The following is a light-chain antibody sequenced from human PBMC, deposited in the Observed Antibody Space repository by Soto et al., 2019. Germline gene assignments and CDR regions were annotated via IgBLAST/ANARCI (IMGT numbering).Light chain of an antibody. CDR2: SNN. Sequence: QSVLTQPPSASGTPGQRVTISCSGGSSNIGSNTVDWYQQLPETAPKLLMYSNNQRPSGVPDRFSGSKSGTSASLAISGLQSEDEADYYCAAWDNSLNGPNSVFGTGTKVTVL. CDR1: SSNIGSNT. CDR3: AAWDNSLNGPNSV. J-gene: IGLJ1*01. V-gene: IGLV1-44*01.